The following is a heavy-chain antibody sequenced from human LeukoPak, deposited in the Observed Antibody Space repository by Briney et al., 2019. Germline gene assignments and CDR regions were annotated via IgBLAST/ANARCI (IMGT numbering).Heavy chain of an antibody. J-gene: IGHJ6*02. CDR2: INHNGNVN. CDR3: ARGGGLDV. Sequence: GGSLRLSCAASGFTFSSYWMNWARQAPGEGLEWVASINHNGNVNYYVDSVKGRFTISRDNAKNSLYLQMSNLRAEDTAVYFCARGGGLDVWGQGATVTVSS. CDR1: GFTFSSYW. D-gene: IGHD3-16*01. V-gene: IGHV3-7*03.